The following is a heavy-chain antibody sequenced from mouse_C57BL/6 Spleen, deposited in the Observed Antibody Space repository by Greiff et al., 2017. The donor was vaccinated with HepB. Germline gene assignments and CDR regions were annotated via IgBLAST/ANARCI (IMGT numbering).Heavy chain of an antibody. CDR1: GYSITSGYY. CDR2: ISYDGSN. CDR3: ARYAVDSSVYDAMDY. V-gene: IGHV3-6*01. D-gene: IGHD3-2*02. J-gene: IGHJ4*01. Sequence: EVQLQESGPGLVKPSQSLSLTCPVTGYSITSGYYWNWIRQFPGNKLEWRGYISYDGSNNYNPSLKKRITITRDTSKNQFFLKLNSVTTEATATYDCARYAVDSSVYDAMDYWGQGTSVTVSS.